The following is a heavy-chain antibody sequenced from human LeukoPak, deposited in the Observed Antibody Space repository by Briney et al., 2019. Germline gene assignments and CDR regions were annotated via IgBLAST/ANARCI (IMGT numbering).Heavy chain of an antibody. Sequence: GESLKISCKGSGYGFSSYWIGWVRQMPGKGLEYMGIICPGDSDTRYSQSFQGQVTISADKSITTAYLQWSSLKASDTAMYYCASLGLELPWWFEPWGQGTLVTVSS. CDR3: ASLGLELPWWFEP. CDR2: ICPGDSDT. D-gene: IGHD1-7*01. V-gene: IGHV5-51*01. CDR1: GYGFSSYW. J-gene: IGHJ5*02.